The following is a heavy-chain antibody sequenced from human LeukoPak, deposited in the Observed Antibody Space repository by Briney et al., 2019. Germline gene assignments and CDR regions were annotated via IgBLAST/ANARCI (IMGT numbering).Heavy chain of an antibody. CDR2: ISDSGGYT. CDR1: GFTFSSFA. CDR3: AKLGNFASGSYSD. V-gene: IGHV3-23*01. Sequence: GGSLRLSCAASGFTFSSFAMSWVRQAPGKGLEWVSGISDSGGYTYYADSVKGRFTVSRDNSKNTLYLHMNSLRAEDTAVYYCAKLGNFASGSYSDWGQGTLVTVSS. J-gene: IGHJ4*02. D-gene: IGHD3-10*01.